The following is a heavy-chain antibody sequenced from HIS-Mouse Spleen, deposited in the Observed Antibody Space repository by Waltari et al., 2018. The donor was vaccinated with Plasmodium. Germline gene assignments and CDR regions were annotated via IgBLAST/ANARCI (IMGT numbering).Heavy chain of an antibody. Sequence: EVQLVETGGGLIQPGGSLRLSCAASGFPVSSNYMGWVRQAPGKGLEWVSVIYSGGSTYYADSVKGRFTISRDNSKNTLYHQMNSLRAEDTAVYYCARGGLGINAFDIWGQGTMVTVSS. D-gene: IGHD7-27*01. V-gene: IGHV3-53*02. CDR3: ARGGLGINAFDI. CDR2: IYSGGST. CDR1: GFPVSSNY. J-gene: IGHJ3*02.